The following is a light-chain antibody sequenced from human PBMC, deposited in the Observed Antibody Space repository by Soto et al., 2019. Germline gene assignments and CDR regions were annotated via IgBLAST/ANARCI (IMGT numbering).Light chain of an antibody. V-gene: IGKV4-1*01. CDR2: WAS. J-gene: IGKJ2*01. CDR3: QQYYSSFHT. CDR1: QSLLSTSDNKNY. Sequence: DIVMAQSPASLAVSLGERATVNCRSSQSLLSTSDNKNYLAWYQHKPGQPPKALIYWASTRESGVPERFSGSGSGTEFSLTINSLQAEDVEVYYCQQYYSSFHTFGQGTKLEIK.